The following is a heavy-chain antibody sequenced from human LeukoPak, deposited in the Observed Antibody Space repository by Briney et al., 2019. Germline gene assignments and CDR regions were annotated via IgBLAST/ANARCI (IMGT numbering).Heavy chain of an antibody. D-gene: IGHD6-6*01. Sequence: PSDTLSLTCTVSGGSISSYYWSWIRQPPGKGLEWIGYIYYSGSTNYNPSLKSRVTISVDTSKNQFSLKLSSVTAADTAVYYCARDGVYSSSSPYFQHWGQGTLVTVSS. CDR2: IYYSGST. CDR3: ARDGVYSSSSPYFQH. CDR1: GGSISSYY. V-gene: IGHV4-59*01. J-gene: IGHJ1*01.